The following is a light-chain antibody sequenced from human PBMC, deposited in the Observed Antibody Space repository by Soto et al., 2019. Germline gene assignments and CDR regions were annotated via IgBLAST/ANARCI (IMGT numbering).Light chain of an antibody. J-gene: IGKJ5*01. CDR3: QQGYSSPAT. CDR1: QSIGKH. Sequence: TCRASQSIGKHLNWYQQKPGKAPKFLIYGASTLQSGVPSRFTGSGSGTDFTLTVNSLQAEDFATYYCQQGYSSPATFGQGTRLEIK. CDR2: GAS. V-gene: IGKV1-39*01.